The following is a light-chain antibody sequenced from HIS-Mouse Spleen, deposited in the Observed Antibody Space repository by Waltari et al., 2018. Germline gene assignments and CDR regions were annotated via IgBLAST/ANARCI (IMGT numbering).Light chain of an antibody. CDR1: QGISSY. CDR3: QQLNSYPPT. J-gene: IGKJ1*01. Sequence: DIQLTQSPSFLSASVGDRVTITCRASQGISSYLAWYQQKPVKAPKLLIYAASTLQSGGPSRFSGGGSGTEFTLTISSLQTEDFATYFCQQLNSYPPTCGQGTKVEIK. CDR2: AAS. V-gene: IGKV1-9*01.